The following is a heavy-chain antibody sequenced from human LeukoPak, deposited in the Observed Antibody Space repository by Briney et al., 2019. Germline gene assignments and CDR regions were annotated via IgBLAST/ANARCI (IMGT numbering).Heavy chain of an antibody. Sequence: SETLSLTCTVSGGSLSTHFWSWVRQTAGQGLEWIGRVYPDGGPNYNPSLASRVTMSRDTSKNQFSLSLSSVTAADTAVYYCTRALHTSLPFHWGQGIRVTVSA. CDR1: GGSLSTHF. CDR3: TRALHTSLPFH. V-gene: IGHV4-4*07. J-gene: IGHJ4*02. D-gene: IGHD2/OR15-2a*01. CDR2: VYPDGGP.